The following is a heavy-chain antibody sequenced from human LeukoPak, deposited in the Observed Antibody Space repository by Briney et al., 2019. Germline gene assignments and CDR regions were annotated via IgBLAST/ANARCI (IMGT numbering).Heavy chain of an antibody. J-gene: IGHJ4*02. CDR1: GFTFTSYR. CDR2: IKDGGSVK. D-gene: IGHD3-10*02. Sequence: GGSLRLSCAVSGFTFTSYRMSWVRQAPGKGLEWVASIKDGGSVKYYVDSVKGRFTISRDNAKNSLHLQMDSLRAEDTAVYYCARIQLFHGDFDYWGQGTPVTVSS. V-gene: IGHV3-7*03. CDR3: ARIQLFHGDFDY.